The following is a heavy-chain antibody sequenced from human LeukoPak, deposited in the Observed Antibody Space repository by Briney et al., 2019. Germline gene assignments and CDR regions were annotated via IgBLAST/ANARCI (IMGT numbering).Heavy chain of an antibody. CDR2: IYPGDSDT. D-gene: IGHD2-2*01. CDR3: ARLYCSSTSCYFQYNWFDP. V-gene: IGHV5-51*01. CDR1: GYSFTSYW. J-gene: IGHJ5*02. Sequence: GESLKISCKGSGYSFTSYWIGWVRQMPGKGLEWMGIIYPGDSDTRYSPSFQGQVTISADKSISTAYLQWSSLKASDTAMHYCARLYCSSTSCYFQYNWFDPWGQGTLVTVSS.